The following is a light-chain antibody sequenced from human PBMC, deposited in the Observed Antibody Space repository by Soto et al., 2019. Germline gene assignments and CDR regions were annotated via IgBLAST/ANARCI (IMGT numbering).Light chain of an antibody. J-gene: IGKJ1*01. CDR3: QQFYNPPRT. V-gene: IGKV4-1*01. CDR2: WAS. Sequence: DIVMTQSPDSLALSLGERATISCKSSQSVLFNSNNKNYLAWYQQKPGQPPKLLIYWASTRESGVPERFSGSGSGTDFTLTISSLQAEDVAVYYCQQFYNPPRTFGLGTKVEIK. CDR1: QSVLFNSNNKNY.